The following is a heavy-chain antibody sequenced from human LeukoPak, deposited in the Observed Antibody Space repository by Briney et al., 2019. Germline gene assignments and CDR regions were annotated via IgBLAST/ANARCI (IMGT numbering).Heavy chain of an antibody. J-gene: IGHJ5*02. CDR2: IYYSGST. D-gene: IGHD3-10*01. Sequence: SETLSLTCTVSGGSISSSSYYWGWIRQPPGKGLEWIGSIYYSGSTYYNPSLRSRVTISVDTSKNQFSLKLSSVTAADTAVYYCARIIGESPFWFDPWGQGTLVTVSS. V-gene: IGHV4-39*07. CDR3: ARIIGESPFWFDP. CDR1: GGSISSSSYY.